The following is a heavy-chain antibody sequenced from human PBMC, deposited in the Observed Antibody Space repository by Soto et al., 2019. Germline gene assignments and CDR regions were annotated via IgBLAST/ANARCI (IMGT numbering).Heavy chain of an antibody. Sequence: ASVKVSCKASGYTFTGYYMHWVRQAPGQGLEWMGWINPNSGGTNYAQKFQGWVTMTRDTSISTAYMELSRLRSDDTAVYYCASAKTSDPGGGTTTSFDYWGQGTLVTVSS. CDR2: INPNSGGT. CDR3: ASAKTSDPGGGTTTSFDY. CDR1: GYTFTGYY. D-gene: IGHD1-26*01. V-gene: IGHV1-2*04. J-gene: IGHJ4*02.